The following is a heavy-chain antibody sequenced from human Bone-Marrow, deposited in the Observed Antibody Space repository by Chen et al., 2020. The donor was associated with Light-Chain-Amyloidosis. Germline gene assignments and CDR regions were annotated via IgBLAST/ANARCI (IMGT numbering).Heavy chain of an antibody. CDR2: IYTSGSN. D-gene: IGHD2-15*01. V-gene: IGHV4-61*02. CDR1: GGSISSGSYY. CDR3: SFLLLSPSSFSSGGSCYGRPSYYMDV. Sequence: QEKGEEGGGGQGKKAQTLSLTCTVSGGSISSGSYYWSWLRQPPWKGLEWIGRIYTSGSNNYNTSLKSRVTISVSPSPPPFSLSLLSFSPSPPSFFSSSFLLLSPSSFSSGGSCYGRPSYYMDVWGKGTTVTVSS. J-gene: IGHJ6*03.